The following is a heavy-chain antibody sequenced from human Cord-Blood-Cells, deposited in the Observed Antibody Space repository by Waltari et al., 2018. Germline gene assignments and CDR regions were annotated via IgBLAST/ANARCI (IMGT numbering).Heavy chain of an antibody. CDR3: ARDSCGGDCYNWFDP. J-gene: IGHJ5*02. D-gene: IGHD2-21*01. V-gene: IGHV1-2*02. CDR2: INPNSGGT. CDR1: GYTFTGYY. Sequence: QVQLVQSGAEVKKPGASVKVSCKASGYTFTGYYMHWVRPAPGQGLEWMGWINPNSGGTNYAQKLQGRVTMTRDTSISTAYMELSRLRSDDTAVYYCARDSCGGDCYNWFDPWGQGTLVTVSS.